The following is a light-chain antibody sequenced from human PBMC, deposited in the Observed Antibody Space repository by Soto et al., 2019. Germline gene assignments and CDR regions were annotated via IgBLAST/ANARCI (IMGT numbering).Light chain of an antibody. CDR3: QQYSDAPLT. V-gene: IGKV3-20*01. CDR2: GAS. Sequence: EIVLTQSPGTLSLSPGEGATLSCRASQTISRSLLAWYQQKPGQAPRLLISGASSRATGIPDRFSGSGSGTDFTLTISRLEPEDFVVYYCQQYSDAPLTFGGGTKVEIK. CDR1: QTISRSL. J-gene: IGKJ4*01.